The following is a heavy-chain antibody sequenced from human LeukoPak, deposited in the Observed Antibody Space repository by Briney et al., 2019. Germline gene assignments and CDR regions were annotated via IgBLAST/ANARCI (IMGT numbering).Heavy chain of an antibody. CDR2: INAGNGNT. D-gene: IGHD3-3*01. Sequence: GASVKVSCKASGYTFTSYAMHWVRQAPGQRLESMGWINAGNGNTKYSQKFQGRVTITRDTSASTAYMELSSLRSEDTAVYYCARDSGYYDFWSGYPHYGMDVWGQGTTVTVSS. CDR3: ARDSGYYDFWSGYPHYGMDV. J-gene: IGHJ6*02. CDR1: GYTFTSYA. V-gene: IGHV1-3*01.